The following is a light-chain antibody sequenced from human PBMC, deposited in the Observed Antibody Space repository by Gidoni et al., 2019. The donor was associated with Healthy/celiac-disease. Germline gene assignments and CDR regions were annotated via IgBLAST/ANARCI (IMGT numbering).Light chain of an antibody. Sequence: IVLTQTPGTLSLSPGERATLSCRASQSVSSSYLAWYQQKPGQAPRLLIYGASSRATGIPDRFSGSSSGTDFTLTIIRLEPEDFAVYYCQQYDSSPPYTFGQGTKLEIK. CDR2: GAS. CDR3: QQYDSSPPYT. V-gene: IGKV3-20*01. J-gene: IGKJ2*01. CDR1: QSVSSSY.